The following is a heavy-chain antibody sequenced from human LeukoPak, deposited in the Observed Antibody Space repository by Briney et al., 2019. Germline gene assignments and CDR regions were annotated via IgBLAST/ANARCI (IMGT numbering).Heavy chain of an antibody. Sequence: TGGSLRLSCEAPGFTFSSYGMQWVRQAPGMGPEWVSVISHDGTVTHYADSVKGRFTISRDSSTNTLYLQMDSLRTEDTAVYYCAKEGSRYASSWFDYWGQGTLVTVSS. CDR1: GFTFSSYG. V-gene: IGHV3-30*18. CDR2: ISHDGTVT. CDR3: AKEGSRYASSWFDY. J-gene: IGHJ4*02. D-gene: IGHD6-13*01.